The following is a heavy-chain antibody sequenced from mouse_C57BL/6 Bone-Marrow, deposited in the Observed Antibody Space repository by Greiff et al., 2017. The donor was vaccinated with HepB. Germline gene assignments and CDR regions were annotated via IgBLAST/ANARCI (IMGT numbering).Heavy chain of an antibody. CDR3: ARPDNATVVACYFDY. J-gene: IGHJ2*01. Sequence: EVQLQQSGPVLVKPGASVKMSCKASGYTFTDYYMNWVKQSHGKSLEWIGVINPYNGGTSYNQKFKGKATLTVDKSSSTAYMELNSLTSEDSAVYYYARPDNATVVACYFDYWGQGTTLTVSS. CDR1: GYTFTDYY. CDR2: INPYNGGT. D-gene: IGHD1-1*01. V-gene: IGHV1-19*01.